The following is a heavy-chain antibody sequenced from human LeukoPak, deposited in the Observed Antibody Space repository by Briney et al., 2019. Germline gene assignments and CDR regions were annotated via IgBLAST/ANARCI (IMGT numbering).Heavy chain of an antibody. D-gene: IGHD6-19*01. Sequence: PSETLSLTCSVSGDFISRNGYYWGWIRQPPGQGLEWLGTIDYSGSTNYNPSLKSRVTISVDTSKNQFSLKLSSVTAADTAVYYCARGGQWLVPGDYWGQGTLVTVSS. CDR3: ARGGQWLVPGDY. J-gene: IGHJ4*02. CDR1: GDFISRNGYY. V-gene: IGHV4-39*07. CDR2: IDYSGST.